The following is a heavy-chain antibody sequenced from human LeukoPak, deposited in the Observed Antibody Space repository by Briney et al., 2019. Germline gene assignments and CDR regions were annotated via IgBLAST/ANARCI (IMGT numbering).Heavy chain of an antibody. CDR2: VDPSGDIA. CDR3: ARDSFVVRGFDH. D-gene: IGHD3-10*01. J-gene: IGHJ4*02. Sequence: ASVKVSCKTSGYTFIHYYMHWVRQASGEGFEWMGIVDPSGDIATYAQKFQGRVTLTTDTSTSTFYMELSSLRSEDTAIYYCARDSFVVRGFDHWGQGTPVTVSS. CDR1: GYTFIHYY. V-gene: IGHV1-46*01.